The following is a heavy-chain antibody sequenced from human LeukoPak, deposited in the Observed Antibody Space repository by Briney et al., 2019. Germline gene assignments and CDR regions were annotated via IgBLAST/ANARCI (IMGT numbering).Heavy chain of an antibody. J-gene: IGHJ3*02. CDR2: IYYSGST. CDR1: GGSISSYY. V-gene: IGHV4-59*01. CDR3: ARGGIAVAGPDAFDI. D-gene: IGHD6-19*01. Sequence: SETLSLTCTVSGGSISSYYWSWIRQPPGKGLEWIGYIYYSGSTNYNPSLKSRVTISVDTSKNQSSLKLSSVTAADTAVYYCARGGIAVAGPDAFDIWGQGTMVTVSS.